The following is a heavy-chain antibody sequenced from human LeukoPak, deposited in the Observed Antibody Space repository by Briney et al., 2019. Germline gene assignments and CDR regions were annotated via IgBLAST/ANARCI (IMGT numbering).Heavy chain of an antibody. D-gene: IGHD3-10*01. CDR1: GFTFSSYA. CDR2: ISYDGSNK. CDR3: ARVGWFGGVDAFDI. V-gene: IGHV3-30*04. Sequence: PGRSLRLSCAASGFTFSSYAMHWVRQAPGKGLEWVAVISYDGSNKYYADSVKGRFTISRDNSKNTLYLQMNSLRAEDTAVYYCARVGWFGGVDAFDIWGQGTTVTVSS. J-gene: IGHJ3*02.